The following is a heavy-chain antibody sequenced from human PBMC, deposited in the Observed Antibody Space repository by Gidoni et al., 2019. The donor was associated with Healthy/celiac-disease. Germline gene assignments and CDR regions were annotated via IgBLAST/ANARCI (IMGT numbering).Heavy chain of an antibody. CDR1: YGSYG. CDR3: AKATVPAAIYYYCYYMNV. D-gene: IGHD2-2*01. CDR2: ISYDGSNK. J-gene: IGHJ6*03. V-gene: IGHV3-30*18. Sequence: YGSYGMHWVRQAPGKGLEWVAVISYDGSNKYYADSVKGRFTISRDNSKNTLYLQMNSLRAEDTAVYYFAKATVPAAIYYYCYYMNVWGKGTTLTVSS.